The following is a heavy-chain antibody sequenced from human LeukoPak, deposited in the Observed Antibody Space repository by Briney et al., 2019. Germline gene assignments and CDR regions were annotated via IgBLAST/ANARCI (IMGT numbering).Heavy chain of an antibody. CDR2: IRSSSSYI. Sequence: GGSLRLSCAASGFTFSSYSMNWVCQAPGEGLEWVSSIRSSSSYIYYADSVKGRFTISRDNAKNSLYLQMNSLRAEDTAVYYCARDRYSSGWAVYYYYMDVWGKGTTVTVSS. J-gene: IGHJ6*03. CDR3: ARDRYSSGWAVYYYYMDV. D-gene: IGHD6-19*01. V-gene: IGHV3-21*04. CDR1: GFTFSSYS.